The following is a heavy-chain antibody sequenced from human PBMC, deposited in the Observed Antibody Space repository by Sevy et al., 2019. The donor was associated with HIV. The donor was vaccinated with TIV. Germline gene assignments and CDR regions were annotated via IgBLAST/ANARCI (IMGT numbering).Heavy chain of an antibody. CDR2: IKSKAYGRTT. CDR1: GFTFDDYT. V-gene: IGHV3-49*04. D-gene: IGHD1-26*01. Sequence: GGSLRLSCRASGFTFDDYTMSWVRQAPGKGLEWVAFIKSKAYGRTTEYAATVKGRFTNSRDEPKSIAYLQMNSLKTEDTAVYYCTRVEGAADWGMDVWGQGTTVTVSS. CDR3: TRVEGAADWGMDV. J-gene: IGHJ6*02.